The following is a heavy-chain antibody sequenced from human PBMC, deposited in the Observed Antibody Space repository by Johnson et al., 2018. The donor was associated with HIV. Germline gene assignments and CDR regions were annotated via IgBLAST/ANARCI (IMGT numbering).Heavy chain of an antibody. CDR1: GFTFSSYA. J-gene: IGHJ3*02. V-gene: IGHV3-30*04. Sequence: QMQLVESGGGVVQPGRSLRLYCAASGFTFSSYAMHWVRQAPGKGLEWVAVISYDGSNKYYADSVKGRFTISRDNSKNTLYLQMHSLRAEDPAVYYCAKESMSRIVVVVAAAPPTAFDIWGQGTMVTVSS. CDR3: AKESMSRIVVVVAAAPPTAFDI. D-gene: IGHD2-15*01. CDR2: ISYDGSNK.